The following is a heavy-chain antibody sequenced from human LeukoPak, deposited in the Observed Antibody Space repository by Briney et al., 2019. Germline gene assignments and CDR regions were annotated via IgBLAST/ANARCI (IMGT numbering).Heavy chain of an antibody. CDR2: INHRGST. D-gene: IGHD3-16*02. CDR1: RGSFSGYY. CDR3: ARGRTTYDYVWGSYRPPDY. Sequence: PSETLSLTCAVYRGSFSGYYWNWIRQPPGKGLEWIGEINHRGSTNYNPSLKSRVTISVDTSKNQFSLKLSSVTAADTAVYYCARGRTTYDYVWGSYRPPDYWGQGTLVTVSS. J-gene: IGHJ4*02. V-gene: IGHV4-34*01.